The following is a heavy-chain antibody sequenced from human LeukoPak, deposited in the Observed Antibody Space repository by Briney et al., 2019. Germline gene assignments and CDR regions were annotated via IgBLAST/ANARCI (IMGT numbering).Heavy chain of an antibody. Sequence: GGSLRLSCTVSGFTLSSNSMSWVRQAPGKGLEWVSFIYSDNTHYSDSVKGRFTISRDNSKNTLYLQMNSLRAEDTAVYYCARRAGAYSHPYDYWGQGTLVTVSS. CDR3: ARRAGAYSHPYDY. CDR2: IYSDNT. J-gene: IGHJ4*02. V-gene: IGHV3-53*01. CDR1: GFTLSSNS. D-gene: IGHD4/OR15-4a*01.